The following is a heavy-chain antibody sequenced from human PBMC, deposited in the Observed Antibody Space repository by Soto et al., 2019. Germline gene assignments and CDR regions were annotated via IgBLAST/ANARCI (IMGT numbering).Heavy chain of an antibody. CDR1: GFTFSDYS. V-gene: IGHV3-21*06. D-gene: IGHD2-2*01. J-gene: IGHJ6*02. Sequence: EAQLEESGGGLVKPGGSLRLSCAASGFTFSDYSMVWVRQASGKGLEWVASKNMKKTFIDYADSVKGRFTISRDDAKNSLFLQMNSLRVEDTAVYYCARGRGRVVGGGYYGLEVWGQGTTVAVSS. CDR3: ARGRGRVVGGGYYGLEV. CDR2: KNMKKTFI.